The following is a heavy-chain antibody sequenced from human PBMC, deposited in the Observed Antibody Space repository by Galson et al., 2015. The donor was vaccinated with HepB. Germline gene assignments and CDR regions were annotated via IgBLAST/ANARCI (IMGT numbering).Heavy chain of an antibody. CDR1: GGTFRTNV. CDR3: ARDTLDIVVVPAAIPVDYYYYYGMDV. Sequence: SVKVSCKVSGGTFRTNVISWVRQAPGQGLEWMGGIIPIFRTANYAQKFQGRVTITADESTSTAYMEMSSLRSEDTAVYYCARDTLDIVVVPAAIPVDYYYYYGMDVWGQGTTVTVSS. V-gene: IGHV1-69*13. J-gene: IGHJ6*02. D-gene: IGHD2-2*02. CDR2: IIPIFRTA.